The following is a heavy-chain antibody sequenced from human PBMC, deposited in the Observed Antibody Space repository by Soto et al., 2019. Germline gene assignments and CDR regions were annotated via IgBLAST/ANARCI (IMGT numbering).Heavy chain of an antibody. V-gene: IGHV3-23*01. CDR2: ISGSDADT. D-gene: IGHD2-8*01. J-gene: IGHJ6*02. CDR3: TKSRRGILTVYGFGGMDV. CDR1: GFTVSSHA. Sequence: GGSLRLSCAASGFTVSSHAMSWVRQAPGKGLEWVSTISGSDADTYYADSVKGRFTISRDSSSSTLYLQMNNLRGGDTAVYFCTKSRRGILTVYGFGGMDVWGQGTTVTVSS.